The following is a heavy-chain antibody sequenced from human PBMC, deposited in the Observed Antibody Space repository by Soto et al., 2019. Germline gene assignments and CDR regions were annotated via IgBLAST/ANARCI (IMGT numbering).Heavy chain of an antibody. J-gene: IGHJ4*02. CDR3: ASPHYDFWSGYYEDY. Sequence: EVQLVESGGGLVQPGGSLRLSCAASGFTVSSNYMSWVRQAPGKGLEWVSVIYSGGSTYYADSVKGRFTISRDNSKNTLYLQRNSLRAEDTAVYYCASPHYDFWSGYYEDYWGQGTLVTVSS. CDR2: IYSGGST. D-gene: IGHD3-3*01. CDR1: GFTVSSNY. V-gene: IGHV3-66*01.